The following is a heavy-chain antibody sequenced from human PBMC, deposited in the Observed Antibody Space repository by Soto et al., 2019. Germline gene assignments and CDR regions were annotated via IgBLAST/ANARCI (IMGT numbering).Heavy chain of an antibody. CDR3: ATAGVGITTGDFHY. Sequence: GGSQRLSCAASGLSFSNYWMTWVRQAPGKGLEWVANVKQDGSGKYYVDSVTGRFTISRDNAKNSLYLQMNRLRAEDTALYYCATAGVGITTGDFHYWGQGTLVTVSS. CDR2: VKQDGSGK. V-gene: IGHV3-7*01. J-gene: IGHJ4*02. CDR1: GLSFSNYW. D-gene: IGHD1-26*01.